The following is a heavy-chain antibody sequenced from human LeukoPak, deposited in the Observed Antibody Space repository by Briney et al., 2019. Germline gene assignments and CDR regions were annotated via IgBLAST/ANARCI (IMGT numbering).Heavy chain of an antibody. D-gene: IGHD3-16*01. J-gene: IGHJ4*02. CDR2: ISSSGST. Sequence: SETLSLTCTVSGGSISSYYWSWIRQSAGKGLEWIGRISSSGSTDYNPSLKSRVTMSVDTSKNQFSLKLSSVAAADTAMYYCAREGRGSHSGYWGQGTLVTVTS. CDR1: GGSISSYY. CDR3: AREGRGSHSGY. V-gene: IGHV4-4*07.